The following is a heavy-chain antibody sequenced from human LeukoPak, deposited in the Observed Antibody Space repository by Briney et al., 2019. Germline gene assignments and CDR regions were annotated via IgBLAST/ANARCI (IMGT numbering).Heavy chain of an antibody. CDR2: IYSGGST. V-gene: IGHV3-53*01. D-gene: IGHD3-22*01. CDR3: AREAMTYYYDSSGLNQVFDY. CDR1: GFTVSSNY. Sequence: GGSLRLSCAASGFTVSSNYMSWVRQAPGKGLEWVSVIYSGGSTYYADSVKGRFTISRDNSKNTLYLQMNSLRAEDTAVYYCAREAMTYYYDSSGLNQVFDYWGQGTLVTVSS. J-gene: IGHJ4*02.